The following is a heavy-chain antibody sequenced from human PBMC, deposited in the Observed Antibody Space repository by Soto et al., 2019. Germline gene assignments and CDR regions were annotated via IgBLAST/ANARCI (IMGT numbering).Heavy chain of an antibody. D-gene: IGHD3-9*01. CDR1: GGSISSYY. CDR3: AGTYDDILTGPYYFDY. J-gene: IGHJ4*02. V-gene: IGHV4-59*01. Sequence: SETLSLTCTVSGGSISSYYWSWIRQPPGKGLEWIGYIYYSGSTNYNPSLKSRVTISVDTSKNQFSLKLSSVTAADTAVYYCAGTYDDILTGPYYFDYWGQGTLVTVSS. CDR2: IYYSGST.